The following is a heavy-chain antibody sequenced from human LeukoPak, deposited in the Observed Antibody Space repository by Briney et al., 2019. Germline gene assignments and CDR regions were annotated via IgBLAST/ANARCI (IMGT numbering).Heavy chain of an antibody. J-gene: IGHJ2*01. V-gene: IGHV4-31*03. Sequence: SETLSLTCTVSGGSISSGGYYWSWIRQHPGKGLEWIGYIYYSGSTYYNPSLKSRVTISVDTSKNQFSLKLSSVTAEDTAVYYCARDGLQAELYRYFDLWGRGTLVTVSS. CDR1: GGSISSGGYY. CDR3: ARDGLQAELYRYFDL. CDR2: IYYSGST. D-gene: IGHD3/OR15-3a*01.